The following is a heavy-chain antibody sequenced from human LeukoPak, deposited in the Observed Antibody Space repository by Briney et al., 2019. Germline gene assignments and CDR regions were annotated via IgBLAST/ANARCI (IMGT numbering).Heavy chain of an antibody. J-gene: IGHJ4*02. CDR1: GFTFDDFA. V-gene: IGHV3-43*02. D-gene: IGHD3-22*01. CDR2: ISGGGGST. Sequence: GGALRLSCAASGFTFDDFAMHRVRQAPGKGLEWVSLISGGGGSTYYADSVKGRFTISRDNAKNSLYLQMNSLRAEDTAVYYCARDGGTMTVDYWGQGTLVTVSS. CDR3: ARDGGTMTVDY.